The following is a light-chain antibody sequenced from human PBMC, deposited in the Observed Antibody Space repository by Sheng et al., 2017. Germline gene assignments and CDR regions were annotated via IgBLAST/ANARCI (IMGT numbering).Light chain of an antibody. Sequence: DIVMTQSPDSLAVSLGERATINCKSSQSVLSSFDKKNYLAWSQQKPGQPPKLLIYWASTRESGVPDRFSGSGSGTDFTLTISSLQAEDVAVYYCQQYYSTPWGFGQGTKVEIK. CDR3: QQYYSTPWG. V-gene: IGKV4-1*01. CDR2: WAS. CDR1: QSVLSSFDKKNY. J-gene: IGKJ1*01.